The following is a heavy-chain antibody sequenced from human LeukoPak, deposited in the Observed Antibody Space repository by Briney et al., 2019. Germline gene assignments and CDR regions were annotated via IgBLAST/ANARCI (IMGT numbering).Heavy chain of an antibody. CDR2: ISSSSSYV. V-gene: IGHV3-21*01. D-gene: IGHD3-10*01. Sequence: PGGSLRLSCAASGFTFSSYSMNWVRQAPGKGLEWVSSISSSSSYVYYADSVEGRFTISRDNAKNSLYLQMNSLGAEDTAVYYCARAQHPYYYGSGSYLWGQGTLVTVSS. J-gene: IGHJ4*02. CDR1: GFTFSSYS. CDR3: ARAQHPYYYGSGSYL.